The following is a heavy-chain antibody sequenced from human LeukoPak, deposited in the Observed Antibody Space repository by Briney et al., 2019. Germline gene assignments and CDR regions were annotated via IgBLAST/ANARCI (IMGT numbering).Heavy chain of an antibody. Sequence: GGSLRLSCAGSGFTFSSYAMSWVRQAPGQGLEWVSVISDSRDYTSYADSVRGRFTISTRNTLCLQMISLRPEDTAVYYCAKDTSIGKYCTNGVCSPFDYWGQGTLVTVSS. D-gene: IGHD2-8*01. CDR1: GFTFSSYA. J-gene: IGHJ4*02. V-gene: IGHV3-23*01. CDR2: ISDSRDYT. CDR3: AKDTSIGKYCTNGVCSPFDY.